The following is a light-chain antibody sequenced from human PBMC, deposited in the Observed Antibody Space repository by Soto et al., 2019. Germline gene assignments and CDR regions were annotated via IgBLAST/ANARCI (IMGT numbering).Light chain of an antibody. CDR3: SSYRDTSKLV. CDR2: EVS. Sequence: QSALTQPASVSASPGQSITISCSGSSSDVGGYDYVSWYQQHPGKAPKLMIYEVSNRPSGVSDRFSGYKSGNTASLTISGLDADDEADYYCSSYRDTSKLVFGPGTKLTVL. V-gene: IGLV2-14*01. J-gene: IGLJ1*01. CDR1: SSDVGGYDY.